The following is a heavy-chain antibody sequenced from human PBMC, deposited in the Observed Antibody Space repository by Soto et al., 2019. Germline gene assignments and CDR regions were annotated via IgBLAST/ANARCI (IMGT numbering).Heavy chain of an antibody. D-gene: IGHD2-15*01. J-gene: IGHJ5*02. CDR1: GYTFTSYG. V-gene: IGHV1-18*01. Sequence: ASVKVSCKASGYTFTSYGISWVRQAPGQGLEWMGWISAYNGNTNYAQKLQGRVTMTTDTSTSTAYMELRSLRSDDTAVYYCARVAVVVVAATKGNWFDPWGQGTLVTVSS. CDR3: ARVAVVVVAATKGNWFDP. CDR2: ISAYNGNT.